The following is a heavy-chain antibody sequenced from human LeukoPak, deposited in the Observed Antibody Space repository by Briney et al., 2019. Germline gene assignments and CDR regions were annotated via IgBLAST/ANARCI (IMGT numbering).Heavy chain of an antibody. Sequence: SETLSPTCTVSGGSISGYYWSWIRQPPGKGLEWIGEINHSGSTNYNPSLKSRVTISVDTSKNQFSLKLSSVAAADTAVYYCARTGKSNDFWSGYYRVYFDYWGQGTLVTVSS. V-gene: IGHV4-34*01. J-gene: IGHJ4*02. CDR1: GGSISGYY. CDR2: INHSGST. D-gene: IGHD3-3*01. CDR3: ARTGKSNDFWSGYYRVYFDY.